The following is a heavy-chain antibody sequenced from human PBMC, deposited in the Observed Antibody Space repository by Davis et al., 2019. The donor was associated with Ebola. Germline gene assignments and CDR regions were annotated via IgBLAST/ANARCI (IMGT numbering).Heavy chain of an antibody. CDR3: ARGPTDPSGG. CDR1: GDTFASFG. CDR2: IIPMFRSP. Sequence: SVKVSCKSSGDTFASFGISWVRQAPGQGLEWMGGIIPMFRSPNYAQKFQGRITITADDSSRTVYMELSSLGSEDSAVYYCARGPTDPSGGWGQGTLVTVSS. V-gene: IGHV1-69*13. J-gene: IGHJ4*02. D-gene: IGHD3-16*01.